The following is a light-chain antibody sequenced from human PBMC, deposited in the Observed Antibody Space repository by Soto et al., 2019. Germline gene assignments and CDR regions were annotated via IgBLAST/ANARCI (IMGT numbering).Light chain of an antibody. V-gene: IGLV2-8*01. CDR2: EVN. CDR3: SSYPGIKHRV. Sequence: QSALTQPPSASGSPGHSVTLCCTGTSSDVGGYNYVSWYQQHPGKAPKLIISEVNKRPSGVPDRFSGSKSGNTASLTVSGLQAEDEADYYCSSYPGIKHRVFGGGTKLTVL. J-gene: IGLJ3*02. CDR1: SSDVGGYNY.